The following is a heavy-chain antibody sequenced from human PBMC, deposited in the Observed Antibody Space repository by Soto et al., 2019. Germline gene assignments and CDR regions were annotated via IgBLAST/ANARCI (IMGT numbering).Heavy chain of an antibody. CDR1: GFTFRSHA. CDR3: AREKGLLLDY. Sequence: QVQLVESGGGVVQPGRSLILSCAASGFTFRSHAMYWVRQAPGKGLEWVGVISYDGSHKFYTDSVKGRFSISRDNSRNMLFLQVNSPRTEDTAIYYCAREKGLLLDYWGQGTLVTVSS. V-gene: IGHV3-30*04. CDR2: ISYDGSHK. J-gene: IGHJ4*02.